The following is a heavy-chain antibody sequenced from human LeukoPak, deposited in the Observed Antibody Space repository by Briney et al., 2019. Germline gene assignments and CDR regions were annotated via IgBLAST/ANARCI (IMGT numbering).Heavy chain of an antibody. CDR2: IYHSGST. Sequence: SETLSLTCAVSGCSISSGYYWGWIRQPPGKGLEWIGSIYHSGSTYYNPSLKSRVTISVDTSKNQFSLKLSSVTAAGTAVYYCARNPHWMVRGVITWGQGTLVTVSS. D-gene: IGHD3-10*01. CDR1: GCSISSGYY. V-gene: IGHV4-38-2*01. CDR3: ARNPHWMVRGVIT. J-gene: IGHJ5*02.